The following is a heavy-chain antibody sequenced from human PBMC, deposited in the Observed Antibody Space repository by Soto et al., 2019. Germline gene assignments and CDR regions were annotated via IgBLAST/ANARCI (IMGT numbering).Heavy chain of an antibody. D-gene: IGHD3-10*01. CDR1: GFTFSSYG. J-gene: IGHJ4*02. CDR2: ISYDGNNK. V-gene: IGHV3-30*18. Sequence: GGSLRLSCAASGFTFSSYGMHWVRQAPGKGLEWVAVISYDGNNKYYADSVKGRFTISRDNSKKTLYLQMNSLGAEDTAVYYCAKGAYGSGSLFYFDYWGQGTLVTVSS. CDR3: AKGAYGSGSLFYFDY.